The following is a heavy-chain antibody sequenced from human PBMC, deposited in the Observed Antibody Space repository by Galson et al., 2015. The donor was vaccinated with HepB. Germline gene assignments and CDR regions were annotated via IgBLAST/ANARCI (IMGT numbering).Heavy chain of an antibody. J-gene: IGHJ5*02. CDR2: IRSKAYGGTT. D-gene: IGHD3-3*01. CDR1: GFTFGDYA. CDR3: TRGSYDFWSGYYNWFDT. Sequence: SLRLSCAASGFTFGDYAMSWFRQAPGKGLEWVGFIRSKAYGGTTEYAASVKGRFTISRDDSKSIAYLQMNSLKTEDTAVYYCTRGSYDFWSGYYNWFDTWGQGTLVTVSS. V-gene: IGHV3-49*03.